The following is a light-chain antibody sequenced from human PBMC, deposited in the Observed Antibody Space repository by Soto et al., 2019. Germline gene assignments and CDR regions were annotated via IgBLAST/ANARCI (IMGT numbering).Light chain of an antibody. CDR3: HQYDSWT. CDR2: GAS. CDR1: QNIGNK. V-gene: IGKV3-20*01. Sequence: DIGLTQSPGTLSVSPGERATLSCRASQNIGNKVGWYQQKPGQAPRLLIYGASSRATGIPDRFSGSGSGTDFTLTISRLEPEDFAVYYCHQYDSWTFGQGTKVDIK. J-gene: IGKJ1*01.